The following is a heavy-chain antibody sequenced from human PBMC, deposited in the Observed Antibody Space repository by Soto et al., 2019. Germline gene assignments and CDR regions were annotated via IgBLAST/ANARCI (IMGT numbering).Heavy chain of an antibody. D-gene: IGHD2-8*02. CDR1: GGSFSGYY. CDR2: INHSGST. Sequence: SETLSLTCAVYGGSFSGYYWTWIRQPPGTGLEWIGEINHSGSTNYNPSLKSRVTISVDTSKNQFSLKLTSVTAADTALYYCARDKITGLFDYWGQGTQVTVSS. CDR3: ARDKITGLFDY. J-gene: IGHJ4*02. V-gene: IGHV4-34*01.